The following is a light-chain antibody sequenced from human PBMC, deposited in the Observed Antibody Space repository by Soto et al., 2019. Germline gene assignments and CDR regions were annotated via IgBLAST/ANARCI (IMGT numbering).Light chain of an antibody. CDR3: SSYSSTTLV. J-gene: IGLJ1*01. CDR2: EVR. CDR1: SSDVGGHDY. V-gene: IGLV2-14*01. Sequence: HSVLTQPASVSGSPGQSITISCTGTSSDVGGHDYVSWYQQHPGKAPKLIIYEVRNRPSGVSNRFSGSKSGNTASLTISGLQAEDEADYYCSSYSSTTLVFGTGTKVTV.